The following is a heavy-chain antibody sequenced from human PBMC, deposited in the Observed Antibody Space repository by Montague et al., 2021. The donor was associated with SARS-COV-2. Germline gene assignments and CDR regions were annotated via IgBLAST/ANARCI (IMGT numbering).Heavy chain of an antibody. J-gene: IGHJ4*02. CDR3: ARGTRHDYGDSPYFDS. CDR2: IYSGGTVSYSGTT. CDR1: GDSIGSKGYY. V-gene: IGHV4-39*01. Sequence: SETLSLTCSVSGDSIGSKGYYWDWIRQSPGKGLEWIGTIYSGGTVSYSGTTYYNPSLKSRVTISVDTSKNQFSLKLTSVTASDTAVYYCARGTRHDYGDSPYFDSWGQGTLVTVSS. D-gene: IGHD4-17*01.